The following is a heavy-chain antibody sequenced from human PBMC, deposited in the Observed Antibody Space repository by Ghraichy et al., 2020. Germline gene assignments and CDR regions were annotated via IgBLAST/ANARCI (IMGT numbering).Heavy chain of an antibody. V-gene: IGHV3-30*04. CDR2: ISLDGTKT. J-gene: IGHJ4*01. CDR3: ARERYSSSSLDY. Sequence: LSLTCAASGFTLNSNAMHWVRQSPGKGLEWVAVISLDGTKTFYADSVQGRFSISRDISKNTVFLQMNSLSDEDTALYYCARERYSSSSLDYWGQGVLVTVSS. CDR1: GFTLNSNA. D-gene: IGHD6-6*01.